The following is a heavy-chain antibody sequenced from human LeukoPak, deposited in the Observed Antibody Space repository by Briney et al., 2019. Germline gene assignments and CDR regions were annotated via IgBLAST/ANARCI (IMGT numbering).Heavy chain of an antibody. CDR3: ARDGDGYSYGYYS. CDR1: GYTLTELS. J-gene: IGHJ4*02. Sequence: GASVKVSCKVSGYTLTELSMHWVRQAPGKGLEWMGGFDPEDGETIYAQKFQGRVTMTTDTSTSTAYMELRSLRSDDTAVYYCARDGDGYSYGYYSWGQGTLVTVSS. CDR2: FDPEDGET. D-gene: IGHD5-18*01. V-gene: IGHV1-24*01.